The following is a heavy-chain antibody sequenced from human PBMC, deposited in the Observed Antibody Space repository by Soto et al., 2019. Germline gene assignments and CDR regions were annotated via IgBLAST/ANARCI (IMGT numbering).Heavy chain of an antibody. J-gene: IGHJ5*02. V-gene: IGHV4-4*07. Sequence: SETLSLTCTVSCASISGFYWSWIRKSAGKGLEWIGRIYATGTTDYNPSLKSRVMMSVDTSKKQFSLKLRSVTAADTAVYYCVRDGTKTLRDWFDPWGQGISVTVSS. CDR3: VRDGTKTLRDWFDP. D-gene: IGHD1-1*01. CDR2: IYATGTT. CDR1: CASISGFY.